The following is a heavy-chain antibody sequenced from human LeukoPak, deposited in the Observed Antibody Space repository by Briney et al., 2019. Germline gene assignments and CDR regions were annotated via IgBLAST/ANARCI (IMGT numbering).Heavy chain of an antibody. CDR3: ARDLYCSSTSCSDY. CDR1: GYTFTGYY. D-gene: IGHD2-2*01. Sequence: GASVKVSCKASGYTFTGYYMHWVRQAPGQGLEWMGWINPNSGGTNYAQKFQGRVTMTRDTSISTAYMELSRLRSDDTAVYYCARDLYCSSTSCSDYWGQGTLVTVPS. J-gene: IGHJ4*02. CDR2: INPNSGGT. V-gene: IGHV1-2*02.